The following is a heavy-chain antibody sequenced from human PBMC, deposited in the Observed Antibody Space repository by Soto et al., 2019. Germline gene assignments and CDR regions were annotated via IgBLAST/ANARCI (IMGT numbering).Heavy chain of an antibody. D-gene: IGHD3-9*01. V-gene: IGHV3-13*01. J-gene: IGHJ6*02. Sequence: GGSLRLSCAASGFTFSSYDMHWVRQATGKGLEWVSAIGTAGDTYYPGSVKGRFTISRENAKNSLYLQMNSLRAEDTAVYYCARGFNDILTGYYNVWADVYYYYGMDVWGQGTTVTVSS. CDR1: GFTFSSYD. CDR2: IGTAGDT. CDR3: ARGFNDILTGYYNVWADVYYYYGMDV.